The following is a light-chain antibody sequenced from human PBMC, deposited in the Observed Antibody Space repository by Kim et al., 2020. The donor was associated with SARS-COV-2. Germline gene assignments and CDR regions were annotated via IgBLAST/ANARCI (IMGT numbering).Light chain of an antibody. Sequence: EIVLTQSPGTLSLSPGERATLSCRASQSVSSSYLAWYQQKPGQAPRLLIYGASSRATGIPDRFSGSGSGTDFTLTLSRLEPEDFAVYSCQQYGSSSWTFGQGTKVDIK. CDR1: QSVSSSY. CDR3: QQYGSSSWT. V-gene: IGKV3-20*01. J-gene: IGKJ1*01. CDR2: GAS.